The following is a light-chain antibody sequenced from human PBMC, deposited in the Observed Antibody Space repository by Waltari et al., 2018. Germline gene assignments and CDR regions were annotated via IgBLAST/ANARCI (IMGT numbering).Light chain of an antibody. Sequence: QSVVTQPPSRSGAPGQRVTIFCSGGSSNIGRNTVNWYQHFPGTAPTLLIYSNDQRTSGVPDRFSGSKSGTSASLAIGGLRSEDEADYYCAAWDDSLNAYVFGSGTRAAVL. J-gene: IGLJ1*01. CDR1: SSNIGRNT. V-gene: IGLV1-44*01. CDR2: SND. CDR3: AAWDDSLNAYV.